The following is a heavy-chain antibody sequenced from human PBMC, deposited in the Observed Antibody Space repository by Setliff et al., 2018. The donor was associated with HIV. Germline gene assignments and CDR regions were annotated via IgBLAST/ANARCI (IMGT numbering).Heavy chain of an antibody. CDR1: GYTLTEVS. CDR3: AIVRRIITFGGLVGLVQSLYYFHC. J-gene: IGHJ4*01. V-gene: IGHV1-24*01. CDR2: LDPEDGKT. Sequence: ASVKVSCKVSGYTLTEVSMHWVRQAPGEGLEWMGGLDPEDGKTIYAQKFQGRVSMTEDTSTDTASMELRGLRFDDMAVYYCAIVRRIITFGGLVGLVQSLYYFHCWGHGTLVTVSS. D-gene: IGHD3-16*02.